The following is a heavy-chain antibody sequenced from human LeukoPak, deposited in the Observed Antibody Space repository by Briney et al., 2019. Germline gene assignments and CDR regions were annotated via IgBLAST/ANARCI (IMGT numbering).Heavy chain of an antibody. J-gene: IGHJ4*02. D-gene: IGHD3-22*01. CDR2: INWNGGSA. CDR1: GFTFDSHA. CDR3: SSRDTSGYFSPPVY. V-gene: IGHV3-20*04. Sequence: GGSLRLSCAASGFTFDSHAMSWVRQAPGRGLEWVSAINWNGGSAAYADSVKGRFTISRDNAKNSLFLQMNNLGAEDTALYYCSSRDTSGYFSPPVYWGQGTLVTVSS.